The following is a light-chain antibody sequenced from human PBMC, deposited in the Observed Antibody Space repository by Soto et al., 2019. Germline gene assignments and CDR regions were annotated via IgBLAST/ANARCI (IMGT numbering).Light chain of an antibody. Sequence: QSVLTQPPSASGSPGQSVTISCTGTSSDVGGYNYVSWYQHHPGKAPKLMVSEVSKRPSGVPDRFSGSKSGNTASLTVSGLQAEDDADYYCSSYAGNNNPYVFGTGTKLSVL. J-gene: IGLJ1*01. CDR1: SSDVGGYNY. CDR3: SSYAGNNNPYV. CDR2: EVS. V-gene: IGLV2-8*01.